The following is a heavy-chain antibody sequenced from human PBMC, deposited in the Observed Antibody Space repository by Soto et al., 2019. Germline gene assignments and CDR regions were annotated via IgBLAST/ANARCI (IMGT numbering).Heavy chain of an antibody. CDR2: ISYDGSNK. J-gene: IGHJ4*02. V-gene: IGHV3-30*18. CDR3: AKSRLLWFGESDH. Sequence: QVQLVESGGGVVQPGRSLRLSCAASGFTFSSYGRHWVRQAPGKGLEWVAVISYDGSNKYYADSVKGRFTISRDNSKNTLYLQMNSLRAEDTAVYYCAKSRLLWFGESDHWGQGTLVTVSS. CDR1: GFTFSSYG. D-gene: IGHD3-10*01.